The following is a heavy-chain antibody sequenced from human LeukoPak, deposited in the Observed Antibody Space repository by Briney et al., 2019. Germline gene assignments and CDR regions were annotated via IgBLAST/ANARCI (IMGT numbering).Heavy chain of an antibody. J-gene: IGHJ4*02. D-gene: IGHD3-22*01. CDR3: ATYYESSGYRLDY. Sequence: SETLSLTCAVSGGSISSSNWWTWARQPPGKGLEWIGEIYHSGSTNYNPSLKSRVTMSVDKSKNQFSPELSSVTAADTAVYYCATYYESSGYRLDYWGQGTLVTVSS. CDR2: IYHSGST. V-gene: IGHV4-4*02. CDR1: GGSISSSNW.